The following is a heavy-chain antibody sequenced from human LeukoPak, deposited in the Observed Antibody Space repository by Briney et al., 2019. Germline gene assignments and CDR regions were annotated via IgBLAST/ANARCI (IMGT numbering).Heavy chain of an antibody. CDR1: GYTLTELS. CDR3: ARARTGDLIGY. D-gene: IGHD7-27*01. CDR2: INPNSGGT. J-gene: IGHJ4*02. Sequence: ASVKVSCKVSGYTLTELSMHWVRQAPGQGLEWMGWINPNSGGTNYAQKFQGRVTMTRDTSISTAHMELSRLTYDDTAVYYCARARTGDLIGYWGQGTLVTVSS. V-gene: IGHV1-2*02.